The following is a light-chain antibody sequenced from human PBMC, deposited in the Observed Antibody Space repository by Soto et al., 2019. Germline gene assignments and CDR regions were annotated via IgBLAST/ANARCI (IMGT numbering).Light chain of an antibody. CDR1: QSVSSSH. CDR2: GAT. V-gene: IGKV3D-15*01. Sequence: EIVLPQSPGTLSLSPGERATLSCRASQSVSSSHLAWYQQNPGQAPRLLIYGATSRATGIPDRFSGSGFGTEFTLTISSLQSEDFAVYYCQQYNNWPPYTFGQGTK. CDR3: QQYNNWPPYT. J-gene: IGKJ2*01.